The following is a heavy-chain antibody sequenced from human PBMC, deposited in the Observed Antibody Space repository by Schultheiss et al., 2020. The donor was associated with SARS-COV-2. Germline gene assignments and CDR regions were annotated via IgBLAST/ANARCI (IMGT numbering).Heavy chain of an antibody. CDR1: GYSIATAYY. CDR3: ARERDSWFDP. J-gene: IGHJ5*02. V-gene: IGHV4-38-2*02. CDR2: VYHSGSA. Sequence: SQTLSLTCAVSGYSIATAYYWGWIRQPPGRGLEWIGSVYHSGSAYYNPSLKSRVTILVDTSKNQFSLKLSSVTAADTAVYYCARERDSWFDPWGQGTLVTVSS. D-gene: IGHD4-11*01.